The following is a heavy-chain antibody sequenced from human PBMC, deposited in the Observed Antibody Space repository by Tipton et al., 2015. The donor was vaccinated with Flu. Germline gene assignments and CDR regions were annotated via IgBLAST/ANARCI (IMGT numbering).Heavy chain of an antibody. CDR3: ARHLSSHLELLYYYYHYGMDV. Sequence: TLSLTCTVSGDSISSYYWSWIRQPPGKGLEWIGYIYYDGSTNSNPSLKSRVTISVDTPKNQFSLKLSSVTAADTAVYYCARHLSSHLELLYYYYHYGMDVWGRGTTVTVSS. D-gene: IGHD3-10*01. J-gene: IGHJ6*02. CDR1: GDSISSYY. CDR2: IYYDGST. V-gene: IGHV4-59*08.